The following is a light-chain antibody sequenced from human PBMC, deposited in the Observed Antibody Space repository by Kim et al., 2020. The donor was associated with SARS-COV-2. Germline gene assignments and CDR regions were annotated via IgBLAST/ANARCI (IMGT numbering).Light chain of an antibody. J-gene: IGLJ3*02. Sequence: GKTVSKTCTRSSGSNDRNDEQGCQQRPGSAPTPVIDDDKRRPSGVPDRFSGSSDSSANSASLTISGLRTEDEADYYCQSYDSNNWVFGGGTQLTVL. V-gene: IGLV6-57*03. CDR2: DDK. CDR1: SGSNDRND. CDR3: QSYDSNNWV.